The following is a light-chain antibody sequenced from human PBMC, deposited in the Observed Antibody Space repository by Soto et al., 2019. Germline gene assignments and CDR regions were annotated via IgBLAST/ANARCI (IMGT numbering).Light chain of an antibody. Sequence: QSALTQPPSVSGSPGQSVTISCTGTSSDVGSYNRVSWYQQPPGTAPKLLIYEVSNRPSGVPDRFSGSKSGNTASLTISGLQAEDEYDYYCSSDTSTSTVFGGGTKLTVL. CDR3: SSDTSTSTV. CDR2: EVS. J-gene: IGLJ2*01. V-gene: IGLV2-18*02. CDR1: SSDVGSYNR.